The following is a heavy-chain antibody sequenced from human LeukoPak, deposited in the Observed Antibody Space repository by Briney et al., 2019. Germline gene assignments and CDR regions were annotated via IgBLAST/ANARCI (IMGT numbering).Heavy chain of an antibody. Sequence: PGGSLRLSCAASGFTFDDYAMHWVRQAPGKGLEWVSGISWNSGSIGYADSVKGRFTISRDNAKNSLYLQMNSLRAEDTAVYYCAKSKRAVAGDYYYYYYYMDVWGKGTTVTISS. J-gene: IGHJ6*03. CDR3: AKSKRAVAGDYYYYYYYMDV. V-gene: IGHV3-9*01. CDR1: GFTFDDYA. D-gene: IGHD6-19*01. CDR2: ISWNSGSI.